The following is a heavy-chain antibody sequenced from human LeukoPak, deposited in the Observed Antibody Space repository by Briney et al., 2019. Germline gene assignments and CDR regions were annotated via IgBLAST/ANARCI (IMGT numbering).Heavy chain of an antibody. V-gene: IGHV4-34*01. Sequence: PSETLSLTCAVSGESFSGYFWTWIRQPPGKGLEWIGESNHFGSTDYNPSLKSRVTISVDTSKNQFSLKLSSVTAADTAVYYCARGVYDILTGDHYYGMDVWGQGTTVTVSS. D-gene: IGHD3-9*01. CDR2: SNHFGST. CDR1: GESFSGYF. J-gene: IGHJ6*02. CDR3: ARGVYDILTGDHYYGMDV.